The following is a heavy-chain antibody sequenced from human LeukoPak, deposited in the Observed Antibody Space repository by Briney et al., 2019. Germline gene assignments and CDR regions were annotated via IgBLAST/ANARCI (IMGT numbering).Heavy chain of an antibody. Sequence: GGSLRLSCAASGFTFSSFAMHWVRQAPGKGLEWVTVISFDGNIKKYADSVKGRFTISRDTSKNTLHLQINSLRPEDTAVYYCARDELSGNDLSSWYGMDVWGQGTTVTVSS. CDR3: ARDELSGNDLSSWYGMDV. CDR1: GFTFSSFA. V-gene: IGHV3-30*04. J-gene: IGHJ6*02. D-gene: IGHD5-12*01. CDR2: ISFDGNIK.